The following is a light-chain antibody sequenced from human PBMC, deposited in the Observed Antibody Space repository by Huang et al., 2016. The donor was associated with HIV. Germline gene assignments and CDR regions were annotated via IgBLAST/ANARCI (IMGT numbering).Light chain of an antibody. CDR3: QQYNNWPRT. V-gene: IGKV3-15*01. Sequence: EIVMTQSPATPSVSPGERATLSCRASQSVSSNLAWYQQKPGQSPRLLIYAASTRATCIPARFSGSGSGTEFTLTIRSLQSEDFAVYYCQQYNNWPRTFGQGTKVEIK. J-gene: IGKJ1*01. CDR2: AAS. CDR1: QSVSSN.